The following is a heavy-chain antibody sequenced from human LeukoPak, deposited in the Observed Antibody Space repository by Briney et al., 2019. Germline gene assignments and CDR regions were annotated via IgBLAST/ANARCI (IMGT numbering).Heavy chain of an antibody. CDR1: GFTFSSYA. Sequence: GGSLRLSCAASGFTFSSYAMSWVRQAPGKGLEWVSAISGSGGRTYYADSVKGRFTISRDNSKNTLYLQMNSLRAEDTAVYYCAKGFGSSGWSRYFDYWGQGTLVTVSS. D-gene: IGHD6-19*01. CDR3: AKGFGSSGWSRYFDY. V-gene: IGHV3-23*01. CDR2: ISGSGGRT. J-gene: IGHJ4*02.